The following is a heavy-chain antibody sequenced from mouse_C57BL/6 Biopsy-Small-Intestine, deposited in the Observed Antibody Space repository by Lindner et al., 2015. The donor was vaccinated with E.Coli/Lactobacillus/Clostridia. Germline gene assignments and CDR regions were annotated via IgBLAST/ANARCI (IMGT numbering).Heavy chain of an antibody. V-gene: IGHV10-3*01. CDR3: VRGRRGVTGCFDV. J-gene: IGHJ1*03. CDR2: IRSKNTNYAT. D-gene: IGHD3-2*02. Sequence: VQLQESGGGLVQPKGSLKLSCAASGFTFNTYAMHWVRQAPGKGLEWVARIRSKNTNYATYYADSVKDRFTISRDDSQSMLYLQMNSLKTEDTAMYYCVRGRRGVTGCFDVWGTGTTVTVSS. CDR1: GFTFNTYA.